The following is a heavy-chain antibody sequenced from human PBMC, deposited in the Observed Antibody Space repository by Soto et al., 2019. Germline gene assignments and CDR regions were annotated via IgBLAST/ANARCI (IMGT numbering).Heavy chain of an antibody. CDR3: ARDSRQLYSSGSGGWLDP. D-gene: IGHD6-19*01. J-gene: IGHJ5*01. V-gene: IGHV3-30-3*01. CDR1: GFTFSSYA. CDR2: ISYDGSNK. Sequence: GGSLRLSCAASGFTFSSYAMHWVRQAPGKGLEWVAVISYDGSNKYYADSVKGRFTISRDNSKNTLYLQMNSLRAEDTAVYYCARDSRQLYSSGSGGWLDPWGQGTLVTVSS.